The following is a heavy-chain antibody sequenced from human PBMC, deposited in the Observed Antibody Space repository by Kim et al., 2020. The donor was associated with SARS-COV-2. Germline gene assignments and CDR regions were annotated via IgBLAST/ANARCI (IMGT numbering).Heavy chain of an antibody. CDR3: ARGYGYYYGSGSYPWDSYYFDY. CDR2: IYSGGST. CDR1: GCTVSSNY. V-gene: IGHV3-66*01. D-gene: IGHD3-10*01. Sequence: GGSLRLSCAASGCTVSSNYMSWVRQAPGKGLEWVSVIYSGGSTYYADSVKGRFTISRDNSKNTLYLQMNSLRAEDTAVYYCARGYGYYYGSGSYPWDSYYFDYWGQGTLVTVSS. J-gene: IGHJ4*02.